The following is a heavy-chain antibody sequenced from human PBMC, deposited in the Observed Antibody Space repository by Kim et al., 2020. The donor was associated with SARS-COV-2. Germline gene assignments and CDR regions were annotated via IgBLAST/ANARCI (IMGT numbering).Heavy chain of an antibody. J-gene: IGHJ5*02. D-gene: IGHD2-2*01. Sequence: SADSVKGRFTISRDNAKNSLYLQMNSLRAEDTAVYYCASEVPAARSWFDPWGQGTLVTVSS. V-gene: IGHV3-21*01. CDR3: ASEVPAARSWFDP.